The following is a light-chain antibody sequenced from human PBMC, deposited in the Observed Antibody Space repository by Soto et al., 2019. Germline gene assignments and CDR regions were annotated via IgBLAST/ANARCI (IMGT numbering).Light chain of an antibody. CDR1: QSISSW. CDR3: QQYNSYSFT. CDR2: KAS. V-gene: IGKV1-5*03. J-gene: IGKJ5*01. Sequence: DIQMTQSPSTLSASVGDRVTITCRASQSISSWLAWYQQKPGKAPKVLIYKASTLKSGVPSRFSGSGSGTEFTLTISSLQPDDFAVYYCQQYNSYSFTFGQGTRLENK.